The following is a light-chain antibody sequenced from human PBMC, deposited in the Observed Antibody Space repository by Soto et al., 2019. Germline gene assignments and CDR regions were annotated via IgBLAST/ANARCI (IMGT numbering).Light chain of an antibody. CDR2: WAS. CDR3: QQKLRPPHS. CDR1: QSVLYSSNNRNF. V-gene: IGKV4-1*01. J-gene: IGKJ2*01. Sequence: DVVMTQSPDSLAVSLGERAAINCKSSQSVLYSSNNRNFLAWYQQKPGQPPKLLISWASTRESGVPDRFSGSKSGTDFTLTIISLQAEDVAVYYCQQKLRPPHSFGQGTKLEIK.